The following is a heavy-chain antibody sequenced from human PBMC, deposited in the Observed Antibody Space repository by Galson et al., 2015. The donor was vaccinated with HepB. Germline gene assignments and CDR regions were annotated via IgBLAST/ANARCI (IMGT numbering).Heavy chain of an antibody. J-gene: IGHJ6*02. CDR1: GFTFSNYA. D-gene: IGHD3-10*01. CDR3: ANRGNQNYIMDV. V-gene: IGHV3-23*01. CDR2: TSGTGLST. Sequence: SLRLSCAASGFTFSNYAMNWVRQTPGKGLEWVSGTSGTGLSTYYADSVKGRFTVSRDNSKNMMYLQMNSLRPEDTAVYYCANRGNQNYIMDVWGQGTTVTVSS.